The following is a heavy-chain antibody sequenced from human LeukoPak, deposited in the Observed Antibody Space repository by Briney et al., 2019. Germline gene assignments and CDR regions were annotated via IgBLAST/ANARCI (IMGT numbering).Heavy chain of an antibody. Sequence: ASVKVSCKASGYTFTSYAMHWVRQAPGQRLEWMGWINAGNGNTKYSQKFQGRVTITRDTSASTAYMELSSLRSEDTAVYYCARDLGDVLLWFGGDYWGQGALVTVSS. V-gene: IGHV1-3*01. CDR2: INAGNGNT. CDR3: ARDLGDVLLWFGGDY. D-gene: IGHD3-10*01. J-gene: IGHJ4*02. CDR1: GYTFTSYA.